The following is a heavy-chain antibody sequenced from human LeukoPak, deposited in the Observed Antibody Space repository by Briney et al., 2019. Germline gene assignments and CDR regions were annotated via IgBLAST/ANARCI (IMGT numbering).Heavy chain of an antibody. D-gene: IGHD3-10*01. CDR3: ARDSAYGSGSYYS. CDR1: GFTFSSYA. CDR2: ISYDGSNK. J-gene: IGHJ4*02. Sequence: GGSLRLSCAAPGFTFSSYAMHWVRQAPGKGLEWVAVISYDGSNKYYADSVKGRFTISRDNSKNTLYVQMNSLRAEDTAVYYCARDSAYGSGSYYSWGQGTLVTVSS. V-gene: IGHV3-30*04.